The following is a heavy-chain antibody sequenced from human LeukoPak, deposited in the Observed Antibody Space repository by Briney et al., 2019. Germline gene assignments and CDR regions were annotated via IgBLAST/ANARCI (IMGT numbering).Heavy chain of an antibody. J-gene: IGHJ4*02. D-gene: IGHD2-2*01. CDR1: GLTFTDFW. Sequence: PGGSLRLSCAASGLTFTDFWMNWVRLAPGRGLEWLANIKREGNEKYYVDSVKGRFAISRDNAKNEVYLEMNSLRAEDTGVYYCSGRDSSRSPRAYWGRGTLVSVSS. CDR2: IKREGNEK. V-gene: IGHV3-7*01. CDR3: SGRDSSRSPRAY.